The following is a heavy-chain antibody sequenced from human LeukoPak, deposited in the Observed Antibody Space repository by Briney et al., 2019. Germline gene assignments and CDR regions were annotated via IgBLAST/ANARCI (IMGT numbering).Heavy chain of an antibody. CDR1: GFTFSSYW. J-gene: IGHJ4*02. Sequence: PGGSLRLSCAASGFTFSSYWMHWVRQAPGKGLVWVSRINSDGSSTSYADSVKGRFTISRDNAKNTLYLQMNSLRAEDAAVYYCARDSSLVGATGCNDYWGQGTLVTVSS. D-gene: IGHD1-26*01. CDR3: ARDSSLVGATGCNDY. CDR2: INSDGSST. V-gene: IGHV3-74*01.